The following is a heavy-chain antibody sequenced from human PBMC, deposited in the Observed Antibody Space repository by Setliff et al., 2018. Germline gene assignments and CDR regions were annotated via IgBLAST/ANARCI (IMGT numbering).Heavy chain of an antibody. CDR2: ISGYNGNT. CDR3: ARFRASSGGYNYYTMDV. V-gene: IGHV1-18*01. CDR1: GYTFTSYA. Sequence: ASVKVSCKASGYTFTSYAVTWVRQAPGQGLEWMGGISGYNGNTNYAQNLQGRVTITTDPSSRTAYMELRSLRSDDTAVYYCARFRASSGGYNYYTMDVWGQGTTVTVSS. J-gene: IGHJ6*02. D-gene: IGHD1-26*01.